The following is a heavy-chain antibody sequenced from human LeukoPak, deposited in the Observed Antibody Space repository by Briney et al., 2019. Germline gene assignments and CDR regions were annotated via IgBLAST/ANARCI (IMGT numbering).Heavy chain of an antibody. V-gene: IGHV3-30*18. Sequence: GGSLRLSCAASRFTFSSYGMHWVRQAPGNGLEWVALISYDGSNKYYTDSVKGRFTISRDNSKNTLYLQMDSLRAEDTAVYYCAKDRGYSYGYFDYWGQGTLVTVSS. CDR1: RFTFSSYG. CDR3: AKDRGYSYGYFDY. CDR2: ISYDGSNK. J-gene: IGHJ4*02. D-gene: IGHD5-18*01.